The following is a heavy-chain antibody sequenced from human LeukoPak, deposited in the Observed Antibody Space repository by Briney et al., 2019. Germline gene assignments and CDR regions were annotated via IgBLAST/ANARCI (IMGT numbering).Heavy chain of an antibody. Sequence: SETLSLTCTVSGGSIFSGDYYWTWIRQPPGKGLEWIGNIYYSGSTHYNPSLKSRITISIGTSKTQFSLKLSSVTAADTAVYYCVRRQEQLAYDYWGQGTLVTVSS. J-gene: IGHJ4*02. CDR1: GGSIFSGDYY. D-gene: IGHD6-13*01. V-gene: IGHV4-30-4*01. CDR3: VRRQEQLAYDY. CDR2: IYYSGST.